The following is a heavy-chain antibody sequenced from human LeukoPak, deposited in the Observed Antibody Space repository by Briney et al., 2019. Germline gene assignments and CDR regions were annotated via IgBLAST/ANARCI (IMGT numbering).Heavy chain of an antibody. V-gene: IGHV3-21*01. CDR2: ITTSSTYT. CDR3: ARDPYSGTYGNTYYHYMDV. Sequence: PGGSLRLSCEASGFSFSSYNMDWVRQTPGKGLEWISSITTSSTYTFYADSVKGRFTISRDNARNSLYLQMNSLRVEDTAVYYCARDPYSGTYGNTYYHYMDVWGKGTAVTISS. D-gene: IGHD1-26*01. CDR1: GFSFSSYN. J-gene: IGHJ6*03.